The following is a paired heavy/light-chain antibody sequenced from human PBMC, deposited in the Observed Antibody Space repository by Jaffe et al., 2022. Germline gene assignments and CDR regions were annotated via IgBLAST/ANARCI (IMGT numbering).Heavy chain of an antibody. V-gene: IGHV3-30*18. D-gene: IGHD2-2*03. CDR2: ISYDESTK. Sequence: QVQLVESGGGVVQPGRSLRLSCAASGFTFSTNGMHWVRQAPGKGLEWVAVISYDESTKYYADSVKGRFSISRDNSKNTLYLEMNSLRAEDTAIYYCAKSFYVGYCNPGSCSVLAYDIWGQGTLVTVSS. CDR1: GFTFSTNG. CDR3: AKSFYVGYCNPGSCSVLAYDI. J-gene: IGHJ3*02.
Light chain of an antibody. CDR1: QGIGTY. CDR2: RAS. CDR3: QQVNSYPFT. V-gene: IGKV1-9*01. Sequence: DIQLTQSPSFLSASVGDRVTITCRASQGIGTYLAWYQQKPGKAPKLLMYRASTLQSGVPTRFSGSGSGTEFTLTISSLQPEDFATFYCQQVNSYPFTFGPGTKVDIK. J-gene: IGKJ3*01.